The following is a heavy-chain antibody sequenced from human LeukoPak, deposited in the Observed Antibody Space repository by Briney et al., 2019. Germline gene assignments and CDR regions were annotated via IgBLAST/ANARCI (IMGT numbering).Heavy chain of an antibody. CDR3: ARESPVADFDY. CDR1: GGSISSGGYY. V-gene: IGHV3-11*01. Sequence: LSLTCTVSGGSISSGGYYWSWIRQAPGKGLEWVSYISSSGSTIYYADSVKGRFTISRDNAKNSLYLQMNSLRAEDTAVYYCARESPVADFDYWGQGTLVTVSS. J-gene: IGHJ4*02. CDR2: ISSSGSTI. D-gene: IGHD2-21*01.